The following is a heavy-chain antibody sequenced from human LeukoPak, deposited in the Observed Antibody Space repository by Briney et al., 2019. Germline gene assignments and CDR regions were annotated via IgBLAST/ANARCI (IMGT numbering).Heavy chain of an antibody. CDR2: IYYSGST. V-gene: IGHV4-59*01. CDR1: GGSISSYY. Sequence: PSETLSLTCTVSGGSISSYYWSWIRQPPGKGLEWIGYIYYSGSTNYNPSLKSRVTISVDTSKNQFSLKLSSVTAADTAVYYCARDRVSYYGSGSYPYYYMDVWGKGTTVTVSS. CDR3: ARDRVSYYGSGSYPYYYMDV. J-gene: IGHJ6*03. D-gene: IGHD3-10*01.